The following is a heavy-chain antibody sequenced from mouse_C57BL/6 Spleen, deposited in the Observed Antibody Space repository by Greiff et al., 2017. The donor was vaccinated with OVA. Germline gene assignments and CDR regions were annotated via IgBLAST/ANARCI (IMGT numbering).Heavy chain of an antibody. CDR1: GYNFTSYG. CDR3: ARWTTVVATGDY. Sequence: HVQLQQSGPELARPGASVKLSCKASGYNFTSYGISWVKQRTGQGLEWIGEIYPRSGSTYYNEKFKGKATLTADKSSSTAYMELRSLTSEDSAVYFCARWTTVVATGDYWGQGTTLTVSS. CDR2: IYPRSGST. J-gene: IGHJ2*01. D-gene: IGHD1-1*01. V-gene: IGHV1-81*01.